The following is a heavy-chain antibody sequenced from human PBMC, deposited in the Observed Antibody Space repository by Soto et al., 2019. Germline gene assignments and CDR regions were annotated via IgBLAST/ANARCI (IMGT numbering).Heavy chain of an antibody. CDR2: IYYSGST. J-gene: IGHJ4*02. V-gene: IGHV4-59*08. CDR3: ASLWGWAVDY. D-gene: IGHD3-16*01. CDR1: GGSISSYY. Sequence: QVQLQESGPGLVKPSETLSLTCTVSGGSISSYYWSWIRQPPGKGLEWIGYIYYSGSTNYNPSLRSRVTITVDTSKNQFSLKLSSETAADTAVSHCASLWGWAVDYWGQGTLVTVSS.